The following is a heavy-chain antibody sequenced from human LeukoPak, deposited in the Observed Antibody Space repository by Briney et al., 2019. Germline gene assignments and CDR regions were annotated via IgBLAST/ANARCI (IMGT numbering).Heavy chain of an antibody. CDR3: ARSPRGFLEWLFLDY. V-gene: IGHV3-53*01. CDR1: GFTVSSNY. CDR2: IYSGGST. J-gene: IGHJ4*02. D-gene: IGHD3-3*01. Sequence: GGSLRLSCAASGFTVSSNYMSWVRQAPGKGLEWVSVIYSGGSTYYADSVEGRFTISRDNSKNTLYLQMNSLRAEDTAVYYCARSPRGFLEWLFLDYWGQGTLVTVSS.